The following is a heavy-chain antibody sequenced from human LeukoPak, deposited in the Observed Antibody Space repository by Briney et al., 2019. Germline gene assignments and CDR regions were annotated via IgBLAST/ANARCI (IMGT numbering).Heavy chain of an antibody. Sequence: SETLSLTCTVSGYSISSGYYWGWIRQPPGKGLEWIGSIYYSGSTYYNPSLKSRVTVSVDTSKNQFSLKLSSVTAADTAVYYCARADYSAYYFDYWGQGTLVTVSS. CDR3: ARADYSAYYFDY. CDR2: IYYSGST. V-gene: IGHV4-38-2*02. CDR1: GYSISSGYY. D-gene: IGHD2-15*01. J-gene: IGHJ4*02.